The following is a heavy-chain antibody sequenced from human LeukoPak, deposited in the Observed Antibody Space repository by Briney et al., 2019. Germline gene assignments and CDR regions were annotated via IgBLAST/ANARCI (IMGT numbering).Heavy chain of an antibody. V-gene: IGHV4-39*07. CDR2: ISYTGSA. CDR1: GGSIRNSNYF. Sequence: SETLSLTCSVSGGSIRNSNYFWAWIRQPPGKGLEWIGVISYTGSAYYNPSLKSRVTISVDTSKNQFSLKLISVTAADTAVYYCARVSWFPGTSYYYMDVWGKGTTVTVSS. D-gene: IGHD1-1*01. CDR3: ARVSWFPGTSYYYMDV. J-gene: IGHJ6*03.